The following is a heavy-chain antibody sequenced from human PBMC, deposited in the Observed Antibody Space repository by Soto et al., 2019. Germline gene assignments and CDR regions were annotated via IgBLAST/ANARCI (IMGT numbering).Heavy chain of an antibody. D-gene: IGHD3-22*01. CDR2: IWYDGSNK. CDR1: GFTFSSYG. J-gene: IGHJ4*02. Sequence: QVQLVESGGGVVQPGRSLRLSCAASGFTFSSYGMHWVRQAPGKGLEWVAVIWYDGSNKYYADSVKGRFTISRDNSKNTLYLQMNSLRAEVTAVYYCARDRTYYYDSSGYSFDYWGQGTLVTVSS. CDR3: ARDRTYYYDSSGYSFDY. V-gene: IGHV3-33*01.